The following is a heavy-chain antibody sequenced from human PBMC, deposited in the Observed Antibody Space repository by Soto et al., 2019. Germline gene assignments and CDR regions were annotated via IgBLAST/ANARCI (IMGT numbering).Heavy chain of an antibody. V-gene: IGHV1-69*12. Sequence: QVQLVQSGAEVKKPGSSVKVSCKASGGTFSSYAISWVRQAPGQGLEWMGGILPIFGTANYAQKFQGRVTITADXXQXTXXMELGSLRSEDTAVYYCARDPAGGGNPHPHDAFDIWGQGTMVTVSS. CDR1: GGTFSSYA. J-gene: IGHJ3*02. CDR2: ILPIFGTA. CDR3: ARDPAGGGNPHPHDAFDI. D-gene: IGHD2-15*01.